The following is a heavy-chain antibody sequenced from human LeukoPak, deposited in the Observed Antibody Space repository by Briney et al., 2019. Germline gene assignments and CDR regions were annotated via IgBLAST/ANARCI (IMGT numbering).Heavy chain of an antibody. CDR1: GFTFSSYS. Sequence: GGSLRLSCAASGFTFSSYSMNWVRQAPGKGLEWVSSISSSSYIYYADSVKGRFTISRDNAKNSLYLQMNSLRAEDTAVYYCARDGWNDGDAFDIWGQGTMVTVSS. CDR2: ISSSSYI. D-gene: IGHD1-1*01. CDR3: ARDGWNDGDAFDI. V-gene: IGHV3-21*01. J-gene: IGHJ3*02.